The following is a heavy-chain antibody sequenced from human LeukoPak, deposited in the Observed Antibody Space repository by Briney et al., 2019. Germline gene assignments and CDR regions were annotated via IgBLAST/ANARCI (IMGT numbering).Heavy chain of an antibody. CDR1: GGSFSGYY. CDR3: AREVNYYDSSGFDY. Sequence: PSETLSLTCAVYGGSFSGYYWSWIRQPPGKGLEWIGYIYYSGSTNYNPSLKSRVTISVDTSKNQFSLKLSSVTAADTAVYYCAREVNYYDSSGFDYWGQGTLVTVSS. D-gene: IGHD3-22*01. J-gene: IGHJ4*02. V-gene: IGHV4-59*01. CDR2: IYYSGST.